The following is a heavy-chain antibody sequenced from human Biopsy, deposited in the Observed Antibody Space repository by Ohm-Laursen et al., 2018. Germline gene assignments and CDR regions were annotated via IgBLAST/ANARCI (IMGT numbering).Heavy chain of an antibody. J-gene: IGHJ2*01. D-gene: IGHD3-3*01. V-gene: IGHV4-39*01. CDR2: MSYGESA. Sequence: GTLSLTCTVSGGSISSSSYFWGWIRQTPGKGLEWIGSMSYGESARYLPSLKSRVTLSVDTSKNQLSLSLSSVTAADTAVYYCARRTLFTHYFDLWGRGTLVTVSS. CDR3: ARRTLFTHYFDL. CDR1: GGSISSSSYF.